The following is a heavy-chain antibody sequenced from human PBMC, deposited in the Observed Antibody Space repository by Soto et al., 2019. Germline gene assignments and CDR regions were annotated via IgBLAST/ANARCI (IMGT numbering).Heavy chain of an antibody. J-gene: IGHJ6*02. V-gene: IGHV1-69*13. CDR2: XIXXXGXA. CDR1: GGTFSSFG. D-gene: IGHD5-18*01. CDR3: ARAMVTYYYYGMDV. Sequence: SVKVSCKASGGTFSSFGINCVRQAPGQGLEWMXGXIXXXGXAXXXQXXXXRVTITADESTSTAYMELSSLRSEDTAVYYCARAMVTYYYYGMDVWGQGATVTVSS.